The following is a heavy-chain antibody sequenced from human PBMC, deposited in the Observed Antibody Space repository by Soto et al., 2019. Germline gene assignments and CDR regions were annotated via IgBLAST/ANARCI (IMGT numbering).Heavy chain of an antibody. Sequence: SETLSLTCAVSGYSINSGYYWGWIRQPPGKGLEWIGSISHRGITHDNPSLKSRVTISVDTSKSQFSLTLTSVTAADTAVYYCARSNVDTAIAGAFDIWGQGTMVTVSS. V-gene: IGHV4-38-2*01. CDR1: GYSINSGYY. D-gene: IGHD5-18*01. CDR3: ARSNVDTAIAGAFDI. CDR2: ISHRGIT. J-gene: IGHJ3*02.